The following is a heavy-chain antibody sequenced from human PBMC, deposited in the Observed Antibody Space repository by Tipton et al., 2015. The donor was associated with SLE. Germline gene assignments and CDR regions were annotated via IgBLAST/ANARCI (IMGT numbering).Heavy chain of an antibody. CDR1: GGSFSGYY. Sequence: TLSLTCAVYGGSFSGYYWSWIRQPPGKGLEWIGEINHSGSTNYNPSLKSRVTISVDTSKNQFSLKLSSVTAADTAVYYCARGSMCSGGTCYRRGLYFDYWGQGTLVTVSS. D-gene: IGHD2-15*01. CDR2: INHSGST. CDR3: ARGSMCSGGTCYRRGLYFDY. J-gene: IGHJ4*02. V-gene: IGHV4-34*01.